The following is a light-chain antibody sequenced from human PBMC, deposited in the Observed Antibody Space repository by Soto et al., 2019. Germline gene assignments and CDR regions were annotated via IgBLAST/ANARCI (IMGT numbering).Light chain of an antibody. CDR2: TTN. V-gene: IGLV1-44*01. J-gene: IGLJ1*01. CDR3: AAWDGSLNGYV. Sequence: QSVLTQPPSASETPGQRVTISCSGSSSNIGVDYVDWYQHVPGAAPKLLIHTTNQRPSGVPDRFSGSKSGTSASLAISGLQSEDEAEYFCAAWDGSLNGYVFGTGTKLTVL. CDR1: SSNIGVDY.